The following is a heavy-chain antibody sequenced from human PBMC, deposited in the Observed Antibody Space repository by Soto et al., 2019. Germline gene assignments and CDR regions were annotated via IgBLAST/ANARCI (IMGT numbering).Heavy chain of an antibody. CDR1: GFTFSSYA. D-gene: IGHD6-19*01. CDR2: ISGSGGST. Sequence: PGGSLRLSCAASGFTFSSYAMSWVRQAPGKGLEWVSAISGSGGSTYYADSVKGRFTISRDNSQNTLYLQMNSLRAEDTAVYYCAKVLIGSVIAVAGYYFDYWGQGTLLTVSS. V-gene: IGHV3-23*01. J-gene: IGHJ4*02. CDR3: AKVLIGSVIAVAGYYFDY.